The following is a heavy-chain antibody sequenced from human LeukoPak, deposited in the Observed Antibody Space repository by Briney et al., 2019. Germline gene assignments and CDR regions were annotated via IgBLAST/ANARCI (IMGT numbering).Heavy chain of an antibody. J-gene: IGHJ4*02. Sequence: ASVKVSCKASGYTFTGYYMHWVRQAPGQGLEWMGWINPNSGGTNYAQKFQGRVTMTRDTSISTAYMELSRLRSDDTAVYYCAPTTGTLYYFDYWGQGTLVTVSS. CDR1: GYTFTGYY. D-gene: IGHD1-1*01. CDR2: INPNSGGT. V-gene: IGHV1-2*02. CDR3: APTTGTLYYFDY.